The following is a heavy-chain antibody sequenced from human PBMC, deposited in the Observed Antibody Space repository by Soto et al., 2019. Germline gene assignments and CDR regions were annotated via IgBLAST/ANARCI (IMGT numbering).Heavy chain of an antibody. CDR2: IWYDGSNK. V-gene: IGHV3-33*01. Sequence: GGSLRLSCAASGFTFSSYGMHWVRQAPGKGLEWVAVIWYDGSNKYYADSVKGRFTISRDNSKNTLYLQMNSLRAEDTAVYYCARDSGIAVAGTSCYYGMDVWGQGTTVTVSS. J-gene: IGHJ6*02. CDR1: GFTFSSYG. CDR3: ARDSGIAVAGTSCYYGMDV. D-gene: IGHD6-19*01.